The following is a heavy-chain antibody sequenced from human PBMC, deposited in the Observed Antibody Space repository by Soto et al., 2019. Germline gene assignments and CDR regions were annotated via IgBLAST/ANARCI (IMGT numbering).Heavy chain of an antibody. CDR1: GGTFSTYT. D-gene: IGHD4-17*01. V-gene: IGHV1-69*01. CDR2: IIPIFNTA. CDR3: AREVGYGDFSAALLD. Sequence: QVQLVQSGAEVKKPGSSVKVSCRASGGTFSTYTFTWVRQAPGQGLEWMGGIIPIFNTATYAQKFQGRVTITADQSTSTAYMELNSLRSDDTAVYYCAREVGYGDFSAALLDWGQGTLVTVSS. J-gene: IGHJ4*02.